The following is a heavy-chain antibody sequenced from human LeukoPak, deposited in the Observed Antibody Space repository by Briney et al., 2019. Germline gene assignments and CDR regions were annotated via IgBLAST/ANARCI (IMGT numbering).Heavy chain of an antibody. CDR3: ARVYYYDSSGYWYYFDY. Sequence: KPSETLSLTCTVSGGSISSGGYYWSWIRQHPGKGLEWIGYIYYSGSTYYNPSLKSRVTISVDTSKNQFSLKLSYVTAADTAVYYCARVYYYDSSGYWYYFDYWGQGTLVTVSS. J-gene: IGHJ4*02. V-gene: IGHV4-31*03. CDR1: GGSISSGGYY. CDR2: IYYSGST. D-gene: IGHD3-22*01.